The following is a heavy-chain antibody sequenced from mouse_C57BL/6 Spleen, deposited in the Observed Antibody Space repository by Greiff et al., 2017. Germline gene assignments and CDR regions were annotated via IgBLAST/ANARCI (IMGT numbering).Heavy chain of an antibody. CDR1: GFTFSSYG. V-gene: IGHV5-6*01. CDR2: ISSGGSYT. CDR3: ARTVVATNDY. J-gene: IGHJ2*01. Sequence: EVQLVESGGDLVKPGGSLKLSCAASGFTFSSYGMSWVRQTPDKRLEWVATISSGGSYTYYPDSVKGRFTISRDNAKNTLYLQMSSLKSEDTAMYYCARTVVATNDYWGQGTTLTVSS. D-gene: IGHD1-1*01.